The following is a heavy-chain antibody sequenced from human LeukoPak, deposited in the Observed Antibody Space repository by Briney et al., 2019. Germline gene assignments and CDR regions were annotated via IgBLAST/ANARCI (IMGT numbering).Heavy chain of an antibody. V-gene: IGHV3-21*01. D-gene: IGHD6-19*01. CDR1: GFTFSNYY. CDR2: ISSSSSYI. J-gene: IGHJ3*02. Sequence: GGSLRLSCAASGFTFSNYYMNWVRQAPGKGLEWVSSISSSSSYIYYADSVKGRFTISRDNAKNSLYLQMNSLRAEDTAVYYCARGSSGWYGAFDIWGQGTMVTVSS. CDR3: ARGSSGWYGAFDI.